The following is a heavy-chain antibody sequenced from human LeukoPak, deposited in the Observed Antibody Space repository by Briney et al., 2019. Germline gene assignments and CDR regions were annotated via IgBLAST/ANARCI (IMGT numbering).Heavy chain of an antibody. Sequence: PGGSQRLSCAASGFTFSSYWMSWVRQAPGKGLEWVANIKQDGSEKYYVDSVKGRFTISRDNAKNSLYLQMNSLRAEDTAVYYCARGGSYRPFDYWGQGTLVTVSS. V-gene: IGHV3-7*01. CDR3: ARGGSYRPFDY. J-gene: IGHJ4*02. D-gene: IGHD3-16*02. CDR1: GFTFSSYW. CDR2: IKQDGSEK.